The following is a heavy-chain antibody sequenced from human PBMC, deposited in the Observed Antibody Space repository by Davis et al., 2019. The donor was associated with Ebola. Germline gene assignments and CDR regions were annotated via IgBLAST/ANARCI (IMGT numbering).Heavy chain of an antibody. CDR1: GYTLVSYY. D-gene: IGHD2-2*01. CDR2: IIPILGIA. V-gene: IGHV1-69*04. Sequence: AASVKVSCKASGYTLVSYYAHWVRQAPGQGLEWMGRIIPILGIANYAQKFQGRVTITADKSTSTAYMELSSLRSEDTAVYYCARDHPDIVVVPAAQGAYYFDYWGQGTLVTVSS. J-gene: IGHJ4*02. CDR3: ARDHPDIVVVPAAQGAYYFDY.